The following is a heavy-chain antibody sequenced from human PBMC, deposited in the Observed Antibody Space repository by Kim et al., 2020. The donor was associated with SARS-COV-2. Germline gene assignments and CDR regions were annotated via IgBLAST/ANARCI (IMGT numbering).Heavy chain of an antibody. V-gene: IGHV4-59*01. Sequence: SETLSLTCTVSGGSISSYYWSWIRQPPGKGLEWIGYIYYSGSTNYNPSLKSRVTISVDTSKNQFSLKLSSVTAADTAVYYCASRRSGWHSDQTGRGAFDIWGQGTMVTVSS. CDR2: IYYSGST. J-gene: IGHJ3*02. D-gene: IGHD6-19*01. CDR1: GGSISSYY. CDR3: ASRRSGWHSDQTGRGAFDI.